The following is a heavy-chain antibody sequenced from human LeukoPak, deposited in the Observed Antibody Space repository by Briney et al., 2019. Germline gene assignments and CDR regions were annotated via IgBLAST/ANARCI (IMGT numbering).Heavy chain of an antibody. Sequence: ASVKVSCKASGYTFTGYYMHWVRQAPGQGLEGMGWINPNSGGTNYAQKFQGRVTMTRDRSISTAYMELSRLRSDDTAVYYCARGYPHYYDSSGYYLGFFDYWGQGTLVTVSS. CDR1: GYTFTGYY. CDR2: INPNSGGT. J-gene: IGHJ4*02. V-gene: IGHV1-2*02. CDR3: ARGYPHYYDSSGYYLGFFDY. D-gene: IGHD3-22*01.